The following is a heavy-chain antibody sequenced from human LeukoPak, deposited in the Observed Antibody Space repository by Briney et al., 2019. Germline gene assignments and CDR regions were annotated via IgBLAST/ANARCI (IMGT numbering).Heavy chain of an antibody. J-gene: IGHJ5*02. CDR3: ARKGFGEYWFDP. V-gene: IGHV1-69*13. CDR2: IIPIFGTA. Sequence: ASVKVSCKASGGTFSSYAISWVRQAPGQGLGWMGGIIPIFGTANYAQKFQGRVTITADESTSTAYMELSSLRSEDTAVYYCARKGFGEYWFDPWGQGTLVTVSS. CDR1: GGTFSSYA. D-gene: IGHD3-10*01.